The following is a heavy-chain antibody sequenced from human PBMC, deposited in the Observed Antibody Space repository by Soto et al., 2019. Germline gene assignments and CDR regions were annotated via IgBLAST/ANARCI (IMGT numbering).Heavy chain of an antibody. CDR1: GFSFVNYN. D-gene: IGHD3-16*01. V-gene: IGHV3-48*02. J-gene: IGHJ4*02. CDR2: ITDGLTK. Sequence: PGGSLRLSCVASGFSFVNYNMNWVRQAPGKGLEWVAHITDGLTKHYADFVQGRFTISRDNAKDSLYLELTHLRDDDTAVYYCARDTSHGVTIGGLDSWGQGTLVTVSS. CDR3: ARDTSHGVTIGGLDS.